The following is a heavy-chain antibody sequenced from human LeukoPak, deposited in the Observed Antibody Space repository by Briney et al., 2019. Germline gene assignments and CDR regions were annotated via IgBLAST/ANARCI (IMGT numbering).Heavy chain of an antibody. Sequence: SVKVSCKASGGTFSSYAISWVRQAPGQGLEWMGGIIPIFGTANYAQKFQGRVTITADESTSTAYMELSSLRSEDTAVYYCARDLCSSIYCSNWFDPWGQGTLVTVSS. CDR1: GGTFSSYA. D-gene: IGHD2-2*01. CDR2: IIPIFGTA. CDR3: ARDLCSSIYCSNWFDP. V-gene: IGHV1-69*13. J-gene: IGHJ5*02.